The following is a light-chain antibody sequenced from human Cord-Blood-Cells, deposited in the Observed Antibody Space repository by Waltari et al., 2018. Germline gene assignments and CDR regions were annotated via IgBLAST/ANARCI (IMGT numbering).Light chain of an antibody. V-gene: IGLV2-14*01. CDR3: RSYTSSSTLVV. CDR1: SSDVGGYNY. J-gene: IGLJ2*01. Sequence: QSALTQPASVSGSPGQSITISCTGTSSDVGGYNYVSWYQQHPGKAPKLMIYEVSNRPSGVSNRFSGSKSGHTASLTMSGRQAEDEADYYCRSYTSSSTLVVFGGGTKLTVL. CDR2: EVS.